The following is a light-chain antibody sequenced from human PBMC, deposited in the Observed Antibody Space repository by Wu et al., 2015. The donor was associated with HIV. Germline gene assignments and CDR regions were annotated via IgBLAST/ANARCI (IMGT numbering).Light chain of an antibody. V-gene: IGKV3-20*01. CDR3: QQYASSPQT. CDR1: QFVSASY. J-gene: IGKJ2*01. CDR2: GAS. Sequence: EIVLTQSPGTLSLSPGERATLSCRASQFVSASYLAWYQQKPGQAPRLLIYGASNRAGGIPDRFGGSGSGKDFTLTVSRLEPEDSAVYYCQQYASSPQTFGQGTKVEIK.